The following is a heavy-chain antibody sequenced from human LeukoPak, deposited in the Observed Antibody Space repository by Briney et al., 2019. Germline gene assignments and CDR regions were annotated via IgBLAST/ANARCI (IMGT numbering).Heavy chain of an antibody. V-gene: IGHV4-39*01. CDR3: ARHEATYYDFWSGYYSTTAPGSFDY. CDR2: IYYSGST. D-gene: IGHD3-3*01. J-gene: IGHJ4*02. Sequence: SETLSLTCTVSGGSISSSSYYWGWIRQPPGKGLERIGSIYYSGSTYYNPSLKSRVTISVDTSKNQFSLKLSSVTAADTAVYYCARHEATYYDFWSGYYSTTAPGSFDYWGQGTLVTVSS. CDR1: GGSISSSSYY.